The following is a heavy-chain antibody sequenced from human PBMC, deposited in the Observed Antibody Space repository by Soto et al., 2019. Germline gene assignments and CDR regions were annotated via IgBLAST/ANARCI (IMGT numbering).Heavy chain of an antibody. CDR2: IYYSGST. Sequence: QVQLQESGPGLVKPSETLSLTCTVSGGSISSYYWSWIRQPPGKGLEWIGYIYYSGSTNYNPSLKGRVXRSEDXXKNQFSLKLSSVTAADTAVYYCARGRPAATDAFDIWGQGTMVTVSS. J-gene: IGHJ3*02. CDR1: GGSISSYY. V-gene: IGHV4-59*08. CDR3: ARGRPAATDAFDI. D-gene: IGHD2-2*01.